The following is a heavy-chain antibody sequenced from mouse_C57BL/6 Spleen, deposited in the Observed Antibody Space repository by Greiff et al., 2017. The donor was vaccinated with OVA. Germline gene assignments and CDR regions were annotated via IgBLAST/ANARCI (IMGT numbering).Heavy chain of an antibody. D-gene: IGHD1-1*01. CDR3: AREGYYGSSYEYYFDY. CDR1: GFSLTSYG. Sequence: VKLVESGPGLVQPSQSLSITCTVSGFSLTSYGVHWVRQSPGKGLEWLGVIWSGGSTDYNAAFISRLSISKDNSKSQVFFKMNSLQADDTAIYYCAREGYYGSSYEYYFDYWGQGTTLTVSS. CDR2: IWSGGST. J-gene: IGHJ2*01. V-gene: IGHV2-2*01.